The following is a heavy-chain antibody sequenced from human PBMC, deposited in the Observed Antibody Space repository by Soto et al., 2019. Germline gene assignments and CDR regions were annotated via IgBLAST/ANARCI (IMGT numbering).Heavy chain of an antibody. CDR1: GFTFSDFG. J-gene: IGHJ1*01. D-gene: IGHD4-4*01. Sequence: GGSLRLSCAASGFTFSDFGMSWVRQAPGKGLEWVSGISDSGFDTYPADSVKGRFSISRDNSRNTLFLQMNSLRVEDTAIYFCAVLGKTSNYVQYWGQGTQVTVSS. CDR2: ISDSGFDT. CDR3: AVLGKTSNYVQY. V-gene: IGHV3-23*01.